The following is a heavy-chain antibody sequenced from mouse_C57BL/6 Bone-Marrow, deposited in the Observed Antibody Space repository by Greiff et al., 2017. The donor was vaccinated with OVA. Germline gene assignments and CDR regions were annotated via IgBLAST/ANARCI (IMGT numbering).Heavy chain of an antibody. CDR3: ARNKYCGSSYRYFDV. CDR1: GYTFTDYY. CDR2: IYPGSGNT. D-gene: IGHD1-1*01. Sequence: QVQLQQSGAELVRPGASVKLSCKASGYTFTDYYINWVKQRPGQGLEWIARIYPGSGNTYYNEKFKGKATLTAEKSSSTAYMQLSSLTSEDSAVYFCARNKYCGSSYRYFDVWGTGATVTVSS. J-gene: IGHJ1*03. V-gene: IGHV1-76*01.